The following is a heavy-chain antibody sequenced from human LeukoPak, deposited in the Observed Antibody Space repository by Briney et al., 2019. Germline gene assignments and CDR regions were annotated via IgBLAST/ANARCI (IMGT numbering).Heavy chain of an antibody. Sequence: GGSLRLSCAASGFTFSSYSMNWVRQAPGKGLEWVSSISSSSSYIYYAGSVKGRFTISRDNAKNSLYLQMNSLRAEDTAVYYCARYITVTSDAFDIWGQGTMVTVSS. J-gene: IGHJ3*02. CDR2: ISSSSSYI. CDR3: ARYITVTSDAFDI. D-gene: IGHD4-17*01. V-gene: IGHV3-21*01. CDR1: GFTFSSYS.